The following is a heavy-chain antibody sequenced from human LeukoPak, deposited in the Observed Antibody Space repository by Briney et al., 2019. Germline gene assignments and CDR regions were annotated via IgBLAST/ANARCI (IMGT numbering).Heavy chain of an antibody. CDR2: IYHSGST. CDR3: ARGKYYYDSSGYQTLFDY. CDR1: GGSISSSNW. Sequence: SGTLSLTCAVSGGSISSSNWWSWVRQPPGKGLEWIGEIYHSGSTNYNPSLKSRVTISVDKSKNQFSLKLSSVTAADTAVYYCARGKYYYDSSGYQTLFDYWGQGTLVTVSS. V-gene: IGHV4-4*02. J-gene: IGHJ4*02. D-gene: IGHD3-22*01.